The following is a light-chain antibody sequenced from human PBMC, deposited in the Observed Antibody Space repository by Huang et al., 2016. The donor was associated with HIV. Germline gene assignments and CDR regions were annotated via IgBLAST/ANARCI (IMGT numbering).Light chain of an antibody. V-gene: IGKV3-15*01. J-gene: IGKJ1*01. CDR3: QQYNDWPWT. CDR2: GAN. CDR1: QSVSNE. Sequence: EIVMTQSPGTLSVSPGERATLSCRASQSVSNEVAWFQQKPGQAPRLLIYGANIRPSGTPAGFRCSGSGTEFTLTISSLQSEDFAIYYCQQYNDWPWTFGQGTKVEIK.